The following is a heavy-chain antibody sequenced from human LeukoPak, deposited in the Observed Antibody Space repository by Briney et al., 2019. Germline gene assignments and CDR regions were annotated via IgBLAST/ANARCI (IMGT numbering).Heavy chain of an antibody. CDR1: GGTFSSYA. CDR3: ARSSYGDHYPFDY. V-gene: IGHV1-69*13. J-gene: IGHJ4*02. CDR2: IIPIFGTA. Sequence: SVKVSCKASGGTFSSYAISWVRQAPGQGLEWMGGIIPIFGTANYAQKFQGRVTITADESTSTAYMELSSLRSEDTAVYYCARSSYGDHYPFDYWGQGTLVTVSS. D-gene: IGHD4-17*01.